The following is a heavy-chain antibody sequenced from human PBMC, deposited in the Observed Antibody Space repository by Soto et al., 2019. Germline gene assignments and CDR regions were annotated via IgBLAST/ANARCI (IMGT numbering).Heavy chain of an antibody. V-gene: IGHV1-18*01. CDR2: ISAYNGNT. J-gene: IGHJ4*02. D-gene: IGHD3-9*01. CDR3: ARVTYDILTGYYNDFDY. CDR1: GYTFTSYG. Sequence: WASVKVSCKASGYTFTSYGISWVRQAPGQGLEWMGWISAYNGNTNYAQKLQGRVTMTTDTSTSTAYMELRSLRSDDTAVYYCARVTYDILTGYYNDFDYWGQGTLVTVSS.